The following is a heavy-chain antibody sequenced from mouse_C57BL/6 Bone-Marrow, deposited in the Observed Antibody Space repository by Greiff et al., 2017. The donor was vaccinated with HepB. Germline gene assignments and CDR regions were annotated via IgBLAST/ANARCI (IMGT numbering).Heavy chain of an antibody. CDR1: GYTFTSYW. V-gene: IGHV1-69*01. CDR2: IDPSDSYT. CDR3: AREDYGSSYVGFAY. Sequence: QVQLQQPGAELVMPGASVKLSCKASGYTFTSYWMHWVKQRPGHGLEWIGEIDPSDSYTNYNQKFKGKSTLTVDKSSSTAYMQLSSLTSEDAAVYYCAREDYGSSYVGFAYWGQGTLVTVSA. J-gene: IGHJ3*01. D-gene: IGHD1-1*01.